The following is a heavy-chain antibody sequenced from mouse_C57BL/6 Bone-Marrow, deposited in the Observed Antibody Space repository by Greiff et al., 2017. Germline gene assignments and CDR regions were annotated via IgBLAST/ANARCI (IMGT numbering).Heavy chain of an antibody. CDR2: ISAGGSYT. J-gene: IGHJ2*01. Sequence: EVMLVESGGGLVKPGGSLKLSCAASGFTFSSYAMSWVRQTPEKRLEWVATISAGGSYTYYPDNVKGRFTISRDNAKNNLYLQMSHLQSEDTAMYYCASDSADGYNYWGQGTTLTVSS. CDR3: ASDSADGYNY. CDR1: GFTFSSYA. V-gene: IGHV5-4*03. D-gene: IGHD2-3*01.